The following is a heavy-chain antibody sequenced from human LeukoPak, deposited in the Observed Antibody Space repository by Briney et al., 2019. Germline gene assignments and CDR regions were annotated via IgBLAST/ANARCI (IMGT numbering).Heavy chain of an antibody. J-gene: IGHJ4*02. Sequence: GGSLRLSCAASGFTFSTYNMNWVRHAPGKGLEWVSYISSSSGTIYYADSVQGRFTISRDNAKNSLYLQMNSLRAEDTAVYYCARRLTASGKHYFDYWGQGTLVTVSS. CDR3: ARRLTASGKHYFDY. CDR2: ISSSSGTI. D-gene: IGHD6-13*01. V-gene: IGHV3-48*01. CDR1: GFTFSTYN.